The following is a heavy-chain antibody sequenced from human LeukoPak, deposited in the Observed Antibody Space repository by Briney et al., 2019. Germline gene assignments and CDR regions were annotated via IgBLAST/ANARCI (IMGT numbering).Heavy chain of an antibody. Sequence: GESLKISCQGSGYIFTSYWIGWVRQVPGKGLEWMGIIYPGDSDTRYSPSFQGLVTISADKSISTAYLQWRSLKASDTAMFFCARRVVVASTSLGDFDYWGQGTLVTVSS. CDR2: IYPGDSDT. D-gene: IGHD2-15*01. CDR1: GYIFTSYW. J-gene: IGHJ4*02. CDR3: ARRVVVASTSLGDFDY. V-gene: IGHV5-51*01.